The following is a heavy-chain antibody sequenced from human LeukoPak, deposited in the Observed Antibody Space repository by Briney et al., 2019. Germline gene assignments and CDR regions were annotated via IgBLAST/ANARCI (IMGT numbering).Heavy chain of an antibody. CDR1: GFTFSIYA. D-gene: IGHD3-22*01. Sequence: GGSLRLSCAASGFTFSIYAMSWVRQAPGKGLEWVSSISSKGELTFYADSVKGRFTISRDNSESTLYLQMTILRAEHTAIYYCTRDRPNYYGSDGHYYRRNGDYWGQGTLVTVSS. CDR3: TRDRPNYYGSDGHYYRRNGDY. CDR2: ISSKGELT. J-gene: IGHJ4*02. V-gene: IGHV3-23*01.